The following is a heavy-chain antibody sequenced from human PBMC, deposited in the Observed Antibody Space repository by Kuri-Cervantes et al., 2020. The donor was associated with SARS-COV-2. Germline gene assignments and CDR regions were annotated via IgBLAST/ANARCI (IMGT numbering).Heavy chain of an antibody. J-gene: IGHJ5*02. Sequence: GESLKISCAASNFTFLSYAMHWVRQAPGKGLEWVAVISDDGTFKFYADAVQGRFTISRDNPANTLYLQMNSLSEDDTAVYYCAREVTSGPWNWFDPWGQGTLVTVSS. V-gene: IGHV3-30*04. CDR3: AREVTSGPWNWFDP. CDR2: ISDDGTFK. D-gene: IGHD3-10*01. CDR1: NFTFLSYA.